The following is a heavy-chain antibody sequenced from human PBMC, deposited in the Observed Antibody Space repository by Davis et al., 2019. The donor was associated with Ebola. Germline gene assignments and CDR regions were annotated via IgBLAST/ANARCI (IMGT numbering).Heavy chain of an antibody. Sequence: GESLKISCAASGFTFAFSGYTMFWVRQAPGRGLEWISGIYDTGGKIYYADSVKGRFTVSRDDSDNTLNLQMNSLKVEDTAVYYCARWRIGHEYIDYWGQGTQVTVS. CDR2: IYDTGGKI. V-gene: IGHV3-23*01. CDR1: GFTFAFSGYT. J-gene: IGHJ4*02. CDR3: ARWRIGHEYIDY. D-gene: IGHD4-23*01.